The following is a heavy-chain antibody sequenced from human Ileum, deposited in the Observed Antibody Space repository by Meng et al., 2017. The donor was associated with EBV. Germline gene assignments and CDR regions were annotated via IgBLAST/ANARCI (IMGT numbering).Heavy chain of an antibody. CDR3: ARESYSDSSGYYSLDY. CDR2: IQHTEST. J-gene: IGHJ4*02. V-gene: IGHV4-4*02. CDR1: CVSISSSNW. Sequence: GYLHEPGPGLVKPTGTMPLPCAVSCVSISSSNWWSWVRQAPGKGLEWIGEIQHTESTNYNPSLKSRVTISVDKSKNQFSLKLSSVTAADTAVYYCARESYSDSSGYYSLDYWGQGSLVTVSS. D-gene: IGHD3-22*01.